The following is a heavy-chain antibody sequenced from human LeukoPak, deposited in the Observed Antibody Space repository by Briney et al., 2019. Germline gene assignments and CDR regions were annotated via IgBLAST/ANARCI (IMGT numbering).Heavy chain of an antibody. CDR1: GFTFSSYA. CDR2: ISGSGGST. Sequence: GGSLRLSCAASGFTFSSYAMSWVRQAPGKGLEWVSAISGSGGSTYYADSVKGRFTISRDNSKNTLYLQKNSLRAEDTAVYYCAKAPARPYTFDYWGQGTLVTVSS. CDR3: AKAPARPYTFDY. J-gene: IGHJ4*02. D-gene: IGHD4-11*01. V-gene: IGHV3-23*01.